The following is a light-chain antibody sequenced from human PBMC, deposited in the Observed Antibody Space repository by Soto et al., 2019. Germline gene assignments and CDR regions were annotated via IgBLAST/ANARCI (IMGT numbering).Light chain of an antibody. Sequence: QSALTQPASVSGSPGQSITISCTGSTSDVGAYNYVSWYKHHPGQPPQLMIYEVSNRPSGVSNRLSGCKSDNTASLTLSGLHADDEGDYYCSSKTSSSSPFVFGTGTKLTVL. CDR2: EVS. CDR3: SSKTSSSSPFV. J-gene: IGLJ1*01. CDR1: TSDVGAYNY. V-gene: IGLV2-14*01.